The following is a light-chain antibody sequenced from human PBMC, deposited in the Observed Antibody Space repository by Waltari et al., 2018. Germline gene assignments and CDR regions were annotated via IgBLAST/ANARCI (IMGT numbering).Light chain of an antibody. CDR2: YVC. Sequence: QSALTQPRSVSGSPGQSVTISCTGNSSDVGGYNYVSRYQQHPDKAPKPIIYYVCKRPSRVPSPFSVSNSGNTASLSISERQAEDEADYYRFSYAGSHWVFGGGTKLTVL. CDR1: SSDVGGYNY. V-gene: IGLV2-11*01. J-gene: IGLJ3*02. CDR3: FSYAGSHWV.